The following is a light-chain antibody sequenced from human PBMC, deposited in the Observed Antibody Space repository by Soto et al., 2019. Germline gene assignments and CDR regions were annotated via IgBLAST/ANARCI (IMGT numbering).Light chain of an antibody. CDR1: QSVSSY. V-gene: IGKV3-11*01. Sequence: EIVLTQSPATLSLSPGERATLSCRASQSVSSYLAWYQQKPGQGPRLLMYDAFNRATGIPARFSGGGSGTDFTLTISSLEPEDFAVYYCQQRSNWPLTFGGGTTVEIK. CDR3: QQRSNWPLT. CDR2: DAF. J-gene: IGKJ4*01.